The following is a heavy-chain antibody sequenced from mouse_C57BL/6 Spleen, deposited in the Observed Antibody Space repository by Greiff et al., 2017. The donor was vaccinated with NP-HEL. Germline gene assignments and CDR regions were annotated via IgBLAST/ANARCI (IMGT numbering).Heavy chain of an antibody. V-gene: IGHV5-17*01. Sequence: EVMLVESGGGLVKPGGSLKLSCAASGFTFSDYGMHWVRQAPAKGLEWVAYISSGSSTIYYADTVMGRFTISRDNAKNTLFLQMTSLRSEDTAMYYCARLPPFMDYWGQGTSVTVSS. CDR1: GFTFSDYG. CDR2: ISSGSSTI. CDR3: ARLPPFMDY. J-gene: IGHJ4*01.